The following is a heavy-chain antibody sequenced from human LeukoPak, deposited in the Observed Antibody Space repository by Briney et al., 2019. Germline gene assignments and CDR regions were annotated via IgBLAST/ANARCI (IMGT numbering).Heavy chain of an antibody. D-gene: IGHD3-10*01. Sequence: GGSPRLSCAASEFTFSDSWMHWVRQAPGKGLVWVSRINRDGSIITYADSVKGRFTISRDNAKNTLYLQMNSLRAEDTAVYYCVKDRLLPHSPGDAFDIWGQGAMVTVSS. CDR3: VKDRLLPHSPGDAFDI. CDR1: EFTFSDSW. J-gene: IGHJ3*02. CDR2: INRDGSII. V-gene: IGHV3-74*03.